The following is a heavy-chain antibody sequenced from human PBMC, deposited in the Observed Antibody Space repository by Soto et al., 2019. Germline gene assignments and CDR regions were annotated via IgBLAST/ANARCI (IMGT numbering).Heavy chain of an antibody. CDR2: IYYSGST. CDR3: ARQEGYCSSTGCYPAFDY. D-gene: IGHD2-2*01. CDR1: GGSISSSSYY. J-gene: IGHJ4*02. Sequence: QLQLQESGPGLVKPSETLSLTCTVSGGSISSSSYYWGWIRQPPGKGLEWIGSIYYSGSTYYNPSLKSRVPIAVDTSKSQFSPKLSSVTAADTAVYYCARQEGYCSSTGCYPAFDYWGQGTVVTVSS. V-gene: IGHV4-39*01.